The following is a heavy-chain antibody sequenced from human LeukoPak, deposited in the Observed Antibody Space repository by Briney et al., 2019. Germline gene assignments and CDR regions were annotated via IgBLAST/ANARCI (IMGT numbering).Heavy chain of an antibody. V-gene: IGHV4-38-2*02. CDR3: ARTGRDGYKKTYDY. J-gene: IGHJ4*02. CDR2: IYHSGST. Sequence: SETLSLTCTVSGYSISSGYYWGWIRQPPGKGLEWIGSIYHSGSTYYNPSLKSRVTISVDTSKNHFSLKVSSVTAADTAVYYCARTGRDGYKKTYDYWGQGTLVTVSS. CDR1: GYSISSGYY. D-gene: IGHD5-24*01.